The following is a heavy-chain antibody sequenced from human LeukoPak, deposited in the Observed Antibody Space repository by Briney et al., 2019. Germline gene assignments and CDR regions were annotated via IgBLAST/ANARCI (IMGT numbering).Heavy chain of an antibody. D-gene: IGHD3-9*01. CDR1: GYTFTGYC. Sequence: ASVKVSCKASGYTFTGYCLHWVRQAPGQGLEWMGWINLNSGGTNYAQKFQGRVTMTRDTSISTAYMELSRLRSDDTAVYYCARPVLRYFDWQNYFDYWGQGTLVTVSS. CDR2: INLNSGGT. V-gene: IGHV1-2*02. CDR3: ARPVLRYFDWQNYFDY. J-gene: IGHJ4*02.